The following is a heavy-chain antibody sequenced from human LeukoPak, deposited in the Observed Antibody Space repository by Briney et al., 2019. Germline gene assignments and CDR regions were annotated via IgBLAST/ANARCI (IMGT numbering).Heavy chain of an antibody. CDR3: ASRGYNWNDVSFDY. CDR2: IYTSGST. J-gene: IGHJ4*02. Sequence: SETLSLTCTVSVGSISSYYWSWIRQPPGKGLEWIGYIYTSGSTNYNPSLRSRVTISVDTSTSQFSLKLSSVTAAETAVYYSASRGYNWNDVSFDYWGQGTLVTVSS. D-gene: IGHD1-20*01. CDR1: VGSISSYY. V-gene: IGHV4-4*09.